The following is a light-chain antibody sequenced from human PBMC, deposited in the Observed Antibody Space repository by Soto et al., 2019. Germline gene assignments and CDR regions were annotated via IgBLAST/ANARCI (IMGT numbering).Light chain of an antibody. CDR1: QYISSN. Sequence: DIVMTQSPATLSESPGERVTLSCRASQYISSNLAWYQQKPGQPPRLLIYDATSRATGIPSRVSGSGSGTNFTLSIISLQSEDFAVYFCKQYHDWPTLTFGGRTKVEIK. CDR3: KQYHDWPTLT. CDR2: DAT. V-gene: IGKV3D-15*01. J-gene: IGKJ4*01.